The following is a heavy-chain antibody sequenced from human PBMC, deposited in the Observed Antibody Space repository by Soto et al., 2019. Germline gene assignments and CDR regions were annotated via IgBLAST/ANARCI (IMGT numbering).Heavy chain of an antibody. CDR1: GFTFSTFA. V-gene: IGHV3-33*01. J-gene: IGHJ5*02. CDR3: VRGSYCSNGVRHNLGFSGP. Sequence: QVQLVESGGGVVQPGRSLRLSCTASGFTFSTFALHWVRQAPGKGLEWVAIIWSDRNDKYYADSVKGRFTISSDNTKNTLSLQMNSLSAEDTAVYYCVRGSYCSNGVRHNLGFSGPWGQGTLVTVSS. D-gene: IGHD2-8*01. CDR2: IWSDRNDK.